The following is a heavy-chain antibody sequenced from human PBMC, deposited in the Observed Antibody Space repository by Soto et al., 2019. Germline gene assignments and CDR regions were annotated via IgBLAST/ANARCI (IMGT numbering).Heavy chain of an antibody. Sequence: GGSLRLSCAASGFTFDDYAMHWVRQAPGKGLEWVSGISWNSGSIGYADSVKGRFTISRDNAKNSLYLQMNSLRAEDTALYYCAKDATTYYDFWSGYYSFDYWGQGTLATVSS. CDR2: ISWNSGSI. V-gene: IGHV3-9*01. CDR3: AKDATTYYDFWSGYYSFDY. J-gene: IGHJ4*02. D-gene: IGHD3-3*01. CDR1: GFTFDDYA.